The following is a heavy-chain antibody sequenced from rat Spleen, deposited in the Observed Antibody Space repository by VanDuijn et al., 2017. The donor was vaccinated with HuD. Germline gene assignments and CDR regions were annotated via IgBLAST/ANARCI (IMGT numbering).Heavy chain of an antibody. CDR3: TRDPITTRDYFDY. V-gene: IGHV2S12*01. D-gene: IGHD1-1*01. CDR2: ISSGGST. J-gene: IGHJ2*01. Sequence: VHLRESGPGLVQPSQTLSLTCTVSGFSLTSNGVSWVRQPPGKGLEWIAAISSGGSTYYNSALKSRLSINRDTSKSQVFLKMNSLQTEDTAIYFCTRDPITTRDYFDYWGQGVMVTVSS. CDR1: GFSLTSNG.